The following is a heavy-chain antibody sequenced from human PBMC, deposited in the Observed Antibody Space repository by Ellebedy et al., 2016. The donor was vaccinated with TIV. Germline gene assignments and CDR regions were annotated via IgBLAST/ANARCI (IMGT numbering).Heavy chain of an antibody. CDR1: SASISSYY. CDR3: ASAPYSGNYYVFFQH. CDR2: IYYRGNT. D-gene: IGHD1-26*01. Sequence: MPSETLSLTCTVSSASISSYYWSWIRQPPGKGLEWIGYIYYRGNTNYHPSLRSRVTMSVDTSQNQFSLKLSSVTAADTAVYYCASAPYSGNYYVFFQHWGQGTVVTVSS. J-gene: IGHJ1*01. V-gene: IGHV4-59*01.